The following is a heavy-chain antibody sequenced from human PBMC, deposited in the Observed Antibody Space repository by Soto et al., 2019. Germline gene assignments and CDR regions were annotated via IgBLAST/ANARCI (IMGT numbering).Heavy chain of an antibody. CDR2: IWSDGSNK. Sequence: QVQVVESGGGVVQPGRSLRLSCGASGFTFSSYGMHWVRQAPGKGLEWVAVIWSDGSNKYYADSVKGRFTISRDDSKNTLYLQMNSLRAEDSAVYYCARASSERYSSGWQPYYYYAMDVWGQGTTVTVSS. CDR3: ARASSERYSSGWQPYYYYAMDV. J-gene: IGHJ6*02. D-gene: IGHD6-19*01. V-gene: IGHV3-33*01. CDR1: GFTFSSYG.